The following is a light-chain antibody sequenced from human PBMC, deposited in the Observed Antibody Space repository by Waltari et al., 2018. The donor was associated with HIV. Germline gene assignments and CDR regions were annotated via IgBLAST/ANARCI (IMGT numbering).Light chain of an antibody. CDR3: SSYAGRNNRLV. CDR2: EVN. J-gene: IGLJ2*01. V-gene: IGLV2-8*01. CDR1: RNDVGNYAY. Sequence: QSALTQPPSASGSPGQSVTISCTGTRNDVGNYAYVSWSQQHPGKAPKLLIYEVNQRPSGVPDRFSGSKSDNTASLTVSGLQAEDEADYYCSSYAGRNNRLVFGGGTKLTVL.